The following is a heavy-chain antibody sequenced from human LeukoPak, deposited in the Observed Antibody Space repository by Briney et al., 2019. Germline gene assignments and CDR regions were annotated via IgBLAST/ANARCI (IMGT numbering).Heavy chain of an antibody. CDR3: VKGSTTHYYYHMDV. V-gene: IGHV3-23*01. CDR2: ISGSGHNT. J-gene: IGHJ6*03. Sequence: GGSLILSCSASGFTSSNYAMSWVRQAPGKGLEWVSTISGSGHNTYYVDSVKGRFTISRDNSKNTLYLQMNSLRVDDTAVYYCVKGSTTHYYYHMDVWGKGTTVTVSS. D-gene: IGHD1-7*01. CDR1: GFTSSNYA.